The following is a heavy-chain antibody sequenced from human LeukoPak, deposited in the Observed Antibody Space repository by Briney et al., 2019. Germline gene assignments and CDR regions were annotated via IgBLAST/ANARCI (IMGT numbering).Heavy chain of an antibody. CDR2: ISDSGTST. J-gene: IGHJ4*02. V-gene: IGHV3-23*01. CDR3: AIGSRLRPFDY. Sequence: GGSLRLSCAASGFTFSNYALTWVRQAPGKGLEWVSGISDSGTSTYYADSVKGRFTISRDNSRNTLYLRMNSLRAEDTAVYYCAIGSRLRPFDYWGQGTLVTVSS. CDR1: GFTFSNYA. D-gene: IGHD6-13*01.